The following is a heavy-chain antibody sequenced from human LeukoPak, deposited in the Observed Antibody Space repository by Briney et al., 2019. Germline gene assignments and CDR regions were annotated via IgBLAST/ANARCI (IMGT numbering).Heavy chain of an antibody. D-gene: IGHD5-24*01. J-gene: IGHJ4*02. V-gene: IGHV3-23*01. Sequence: GGSLRLSCAPSGFTFGTYAMNWVRQAPGKGLEWVSTISGGSGSTYYADSVRGRFTISRDNSKNTLYLQMNNLRSEDTALYYCAKRGTGMAVLGSFDYWGQGTLVTVSS. CDR3: AKRGTGMAVLGSFDY. CDR2: ISGGSGST. CDR1: GFTFGTYA.